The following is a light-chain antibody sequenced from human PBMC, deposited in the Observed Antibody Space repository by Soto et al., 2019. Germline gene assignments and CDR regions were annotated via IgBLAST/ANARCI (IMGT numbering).Light chain of an antibody. CDR2: SND. J-gene: IGLJ1*01. CDR1: SSNIGSNS. CDR3: AAWDDRLNGYV. Sequence: QSVLTQPPSASGTPGQRVTISCSGSSSNIGSNSVNWYQHLPGTAHKLLIYSNDQRPSGVPDRFSGSKSGTSASLAISGVQSEDEADYYCAAWDDRLNGYVFGTGTKLTVL. V-gene: IGLV1-44*01.